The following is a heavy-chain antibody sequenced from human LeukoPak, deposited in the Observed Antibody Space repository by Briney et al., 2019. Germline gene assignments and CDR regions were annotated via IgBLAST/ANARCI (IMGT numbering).Heavy chain of an antibody. CDR1: GFTFRNYW. D-gene: IGHD3-3*01. Sequence: GGSLRLSCGASGFTFRNYWMNWVRQAPGKGLEWVASIKQDGSEKYYVDSVKGRFTISRDNAKNSLYLQMNSLRAEDTAVYYCARVSGYDFWSGYWDYWGQGTLVTVSS. CDR2: IKQDGSEK. J-gene: IGHJ4*02. V-gene: IGHV3-7*01. CDR3: ARVSGYDFWSGYWDY.